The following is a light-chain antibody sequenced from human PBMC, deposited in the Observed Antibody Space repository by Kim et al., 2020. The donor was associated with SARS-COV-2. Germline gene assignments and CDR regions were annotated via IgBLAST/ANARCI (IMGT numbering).Light chain of an antibody. V-gene: IGLV4-69*01. CDR2: LNSDGSH. Sequence: QLVLTQSPSASASLGASVKLTCTLSSGHTNYAIAWHQQQPEKGPRHLMKLNSDGSHSKGDGIPDRFSGSSSGAERYHTISSLQSEDEADYYCQTWGTGLVFGGGTKVTVL. J-gene: IGLJ3*02. CDR1: SGHTNYA. CDR3: QTWGTGLV.